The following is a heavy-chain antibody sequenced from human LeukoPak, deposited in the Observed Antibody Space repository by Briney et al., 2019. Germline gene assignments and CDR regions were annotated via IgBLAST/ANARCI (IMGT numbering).Heavy chain of an antibody. CDR3: AKLGHPLDDY. Sequence: PGGSLRLSCAASGFTVSSNYMSWVRQAPRKGLEWVSGFKGRFTISRDTSKNTLFLQMNSLAADDTAVYYCAKLGHPLDDYWGQGTLLTVSS. CDR1: GFTVSSNY. J-gene: IGHJ4*02. CDR2: F. V-gene: IGHV3-53*01. D-gene: IGHD7-27*01.